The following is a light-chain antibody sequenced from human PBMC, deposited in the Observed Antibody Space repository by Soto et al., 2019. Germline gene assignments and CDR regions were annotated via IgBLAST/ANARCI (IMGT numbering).Light chain of an antibody. CDR1: SSDVGGYYY. Sequence: QSALTQPPSASGSPGQSVTISCTGTSSDVGGYYYVSWYQHHPGKAPKLIIYEVIKRPSGVPDRFSGSKSDNTASLTVSGLRAEDEAHYYCTSYAGSKNVVFGGGTKLTVL. CDR3: TSYAGSKNVV. V-gene: IGLV2-8*01. CDR2: EVI. J-gene: IGLJ2*01.